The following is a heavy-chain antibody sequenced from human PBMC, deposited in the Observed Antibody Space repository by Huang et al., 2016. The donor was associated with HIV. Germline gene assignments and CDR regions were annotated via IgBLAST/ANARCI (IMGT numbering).Heavy chain of an antibody. CDR3: ARDPRIQSWLNFFDY. V-gene: IGHV3-74*01. J-gene: IGHJ4*02. Sequence: EVQLVESGGGLVQPGGSLRLSCAASGFSISSYWMHWVRQAPGKGLVWVSRINSEGSSTSYADSVKGRFTRSRDNAKNTLYLQMNSLRAEDTAVYYCARDPRIQSWLNFFDYWGQGTLVSVSS. CDR2: INSEGSST. CDR1: GFSISSYW. D-gene: IGHD3-22*01.